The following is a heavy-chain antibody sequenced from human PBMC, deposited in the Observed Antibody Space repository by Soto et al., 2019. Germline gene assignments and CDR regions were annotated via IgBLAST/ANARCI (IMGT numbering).Heavy chain of an antibody. D-gene: IGHD5-18*01. Sequence: PSETLSLTCTVSGGSISSGDYYWSWIRQPPGKGLEYIGYIYYSGSSHYNPSLKSRVTISLDTSRNQFSLKLSSVTAADTAVYYCARAYSYGLFDSWGQGTLVTVSS. CDR2: IYYSGSS. J-gene: IGHJ4*02. V-gene: IGHV4-30-4*01. CDR1: GGSISSGDYY. CDR3: ARAYSYGLFDS.